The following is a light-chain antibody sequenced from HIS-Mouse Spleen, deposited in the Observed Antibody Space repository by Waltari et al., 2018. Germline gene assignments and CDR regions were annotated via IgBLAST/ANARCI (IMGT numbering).Light chain of an antibody. CDR2: QAS. V-gene: IGLV3-1*01. CDR1: KLGDKY. Sequence: SYELTQPPSVSVSPGQTASITCSGDKLGDKYACWYQQKPGQPPVLGIYQASKRPAGIPERFAGSNSGNTATLTISGTQAMDEADYYCQAWDSSTVVFGGGTKLTVL. CDR3: QAWDSSTVV. J-gene: IGLJ2*01.